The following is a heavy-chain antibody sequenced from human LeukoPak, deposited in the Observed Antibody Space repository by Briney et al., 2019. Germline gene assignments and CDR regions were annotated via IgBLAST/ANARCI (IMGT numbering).Heavy chain of an antibody. D-gene: IGHD3-22*01. Sequence: ASVKVSCKASGYTFTSYDINWVRQATGQGLEWMGWMNPNSGNTGYAQKFQGRVTMTRNTSISTAYMELSSLRSEDTAVYYCARFYYDSSGYLPDYAFDIWGQGTMVTVSS. J-gene: IGHJ3*02. CDR3: ARFYYDSSGYLPDYAFDI. CDR1: GYTFTSYD. V-gene: IGHV1-8*01. CDR2: MNPNSGNT.